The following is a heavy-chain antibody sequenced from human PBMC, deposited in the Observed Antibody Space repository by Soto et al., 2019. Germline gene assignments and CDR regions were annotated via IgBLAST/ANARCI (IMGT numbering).Heavy chain of an antibody. V-gene: IGHV6-1*01. J-gene: IGHJ6*02. Sequence: HSQTLSLTCAISGDSVSSNSAAWNWIRQSPSRGLEWLGRTYYRSKWYNDYAVSVKSRITINPDTSKNQFSLQLNSVTPEDTAVYYCARWEVGIFLEGIAAAARHRNSSRNLYGMDVCGQGTTVTVSS. CDR3: ARWEVGIFLEGIAAAARHRNSSRNLYGMDV. CDR2: TYYRSKWYN. CDR1: GDSVSSNSAA. D-gene: IGHD6-13*01.